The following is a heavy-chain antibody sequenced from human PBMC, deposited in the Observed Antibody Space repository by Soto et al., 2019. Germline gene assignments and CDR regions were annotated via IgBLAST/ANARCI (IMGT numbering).Heavy chain of an antibody. D-gene: IGHD3-16*01. J-gene: IGHJ3*02. Sequence: EVQLVESGGGLIQPGGSLRLSCAASGVTANTNYMSWVRHSPGKGLERLSLIESGGSIYYADSVKGRFTISRDNFKNTLSLQMNSLRVEDTAVYFCASTAVWKNAFEIWGQGALVSVSS. CDR3: ASTAVWKNAFEI. V-gene: IGHV3-53*01. CDR2: IESGGSI. CDR1: GVTANTNY.